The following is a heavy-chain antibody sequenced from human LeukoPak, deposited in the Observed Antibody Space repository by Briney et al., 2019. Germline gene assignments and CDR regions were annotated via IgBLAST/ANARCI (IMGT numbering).Heavy chain of an antibody. CDR3: ARSPGGGIWDVIVVVSPRVLDY. J-gene: IGHJ4*02. CDR1: GYTFTSYG. CDR2: ISAYNGNT. V-gene: IGHV1-18*01. D-gene: IGHD3-22*01. Sequence: ASVKVSCKASGYTFTSYGISWVRQAPGQGLEWMGWISAYNGNTNYAQKLQGRVTMTTDTSTSTAYMELRSLRSDDTAVYYCARSPGGGIWDVIVVVSPRVLDYWGQGTLVTVSS.